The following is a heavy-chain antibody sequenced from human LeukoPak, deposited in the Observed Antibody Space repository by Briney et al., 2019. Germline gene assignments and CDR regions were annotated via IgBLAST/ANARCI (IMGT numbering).Heavy chain of an antibody. Sequence: SETLSLTCAVSGVSIRSYFWSWIRQPPGKGLEWIGYIYYSGSTNYNPSLKSRVTISVDTSKSQFSLNLSSVTAADTAVYYCARDPRPHWGPFDYWGQGTLVTVSS. CDR2: IYYSGST. CDR3: ARDPRPHWGPFDY. CDR1: GVSIRSYF. J-gene: IGHJ4*02. V-gene: IGHV4-59*01. D-gene: IGHD7-27*01.